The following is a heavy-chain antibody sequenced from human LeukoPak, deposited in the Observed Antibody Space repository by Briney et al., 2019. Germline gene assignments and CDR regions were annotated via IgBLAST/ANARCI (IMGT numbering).Heavy chain of an antibody. CDR3: ARDISSGGLYNWFDP. J-gene: IGHJ5*02. D-gene: IGHD5-12*01. Sequence: GGSLRLSCAASGFTLSSYWMHWVRQAPGKGLVWVSRLNGDGSSTNYADSVKGRFTISRDNAKNTLFLQMNSLRAEDTAVYYCARDISSGGLYNWFDPWGQGTLVTVSS. CDR2: LNGDGSST. CDR1: GFTLSSYW. V-gene: IGHV3-74*01.